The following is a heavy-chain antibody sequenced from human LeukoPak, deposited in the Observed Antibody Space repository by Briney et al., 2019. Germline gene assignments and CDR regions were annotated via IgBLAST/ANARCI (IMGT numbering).Heavy chain of an antibody. CDR2: IYYSGST. CDR1: GGSISSSSYY. V-gene: IGHV4-39*01. J-gene: IGHJ4*02. D-gene: IGHD6-13*01. Sequence: KASETLSLTCTVSGGSISSSSYYWGWIRQPPGKGLEWIGSIYYSGSTYYNPSLKSRVTISVDTSKNQLSLELTSVTAADTAVYYCARHGGAAGGHWGQGTLVTVSS. CDR3: ARHGGAAGGH.